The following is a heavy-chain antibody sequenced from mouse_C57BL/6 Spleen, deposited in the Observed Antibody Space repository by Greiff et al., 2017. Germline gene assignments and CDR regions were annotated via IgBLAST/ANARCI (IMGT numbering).Heavy chain of an antibody. V-gene: IGHV1-9*01. CDR2: ILPGSGST. J-gene: IGHJ3*01. Sequence: QVQLQQSGAELMKPGASVKLSCKATGYTFTGYWIEWVKQRPGHGLEWIGEILPGSGSTNYNEKFKGKATFTADTSSNTAYMQRSSLTTEDSAIYYCARSLNWAWFAYWGQGTLVTVSA. CDR1: GYTFTGYW. D-gene: IGHD4-1*01. CDR3: ARSLNWAWFAY.